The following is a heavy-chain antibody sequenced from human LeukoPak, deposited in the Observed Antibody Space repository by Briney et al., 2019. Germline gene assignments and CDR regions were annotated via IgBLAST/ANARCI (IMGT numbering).Heavy chain of an antibody. CDR2: SIPIPCIT. CDR3: ARLLGGQLLADFVY. CDR1: VGTFSSYA. V-gene: IGHV1-69*04. D-gene: IGHD6-13*01. J-gene: IGHJ4*02. Sequence: GASVKVSCKASVGTFSSYAIRWVRQSPGQGPEWMGRSIPIPCITNYTHNIQGRDTITTDKSTSTAYMGLSRLRSEDTAVYYRARLLGGQLLADFVYWGQGTLVTVSS.